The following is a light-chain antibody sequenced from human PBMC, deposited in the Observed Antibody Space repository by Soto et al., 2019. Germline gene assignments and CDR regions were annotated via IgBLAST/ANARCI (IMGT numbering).Light chain of an antibody. CDR3: QHYNNWLGT. V-gene: IGKV3D-20*02. J-gene: IGKJ4*01. CDR2: DAS. CDR1: QTVRNNY. Sequence: FVLNQSPGTLPLSPGERATLSCRASQTVRNNYLAWYQQKPGQAPRLLIYDASSRATGSPDRFSGGGSGTDFTLTISSLQSEDFAVYYCQHYNNWLGTFGGGTKVDNK.